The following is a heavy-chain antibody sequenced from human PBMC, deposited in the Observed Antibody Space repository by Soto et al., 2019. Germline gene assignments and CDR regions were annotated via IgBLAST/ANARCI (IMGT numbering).Heavy chain of an antibody. CDR1: GFVFRSYG. V-gene: IGHV3-23*01. CDR2: ISGSGGST. D-gene: IGHD3-3*01. Sequence: LRLSCAASGFVFRSYGMHWVRQAPGKGLEWVSAISGSGGSTYYADSVKGRFTISRDNSKNTLYLQMNSLRAEDTAVYYCAKDERTYYDFWSGYSLYYYGMDVWGQGTTVTVSS. J-gene: IGHJ6*02. CDR3: AKDERTYYDFWSGYSLYYYGMDV.